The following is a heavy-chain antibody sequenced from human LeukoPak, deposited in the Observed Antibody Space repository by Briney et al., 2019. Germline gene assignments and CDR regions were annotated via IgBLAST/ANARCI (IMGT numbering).Heavy chain of an antibody. V-gene: IGHV5-10-1*01. CDR1: GYSFTSYW. J-gene: IGHJ3*02. Sequence: GESLKISCKGSGYSFTSYWISWVRQMPGKGLEWMGRIDPSDSYTNYSPSFQGHVTTPADKSISTAYLQWSSLKASDTAMYYCARPRYSGSRDAFDIWGQGTMVTVSS. CDR2: IDPSDSYT. CDR3: ARPRYSGSRDAFDI. D-gene: IGHD1-26*01.